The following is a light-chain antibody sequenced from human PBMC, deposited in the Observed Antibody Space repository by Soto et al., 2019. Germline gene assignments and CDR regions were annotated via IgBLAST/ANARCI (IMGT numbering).Light chain of an antibody. J-gene: IGKJ1*01. V-gene: IGKV1-5*03. Sequence: DIQMTQSPSTLSASVGDRVTITCRASQSISTYLAWYQQKPGKAPKLLIYKASILESGVPSRFSGSGSGTEFHLTITSLQPDDFATYHCQRYNLYSPWTFGQGTKVEIK. CDR2: KAS. CDR1: QSISTY. CDR3: QRYNLYSPWT.